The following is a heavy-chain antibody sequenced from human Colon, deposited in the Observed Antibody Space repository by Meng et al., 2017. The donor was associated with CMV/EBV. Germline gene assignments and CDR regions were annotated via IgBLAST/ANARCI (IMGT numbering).Heavy chain of an antibody. CDR1: GFPFNSHS. CDR2: ISSRGKDE. D-gene: IGHD2-2*01. J-gene: IGHJ4*02. V-gene: IGHV3-21*05. Sequence: GGSLRLSCEGSGFPFNSHSMNWVRQAPGKGLEWISYISSRGKDEYYADSVKGRFTISRDNAKNSVSLQMNALKVEDTAVYYCMRDLLPIRLIPAAQDYWGQGTLVTVSS. CDR3: MRDLLPIRLIPAAQDY.